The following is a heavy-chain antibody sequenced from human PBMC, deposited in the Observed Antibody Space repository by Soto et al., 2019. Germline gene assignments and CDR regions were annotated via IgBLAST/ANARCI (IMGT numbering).Heavy chain of an antibody. CDR3: AKDGGVGSGDPIYYYYYGMDV. V-gene: IGHV3-23*01. CDR1: GFTFSSYA. D-gene: IGHD2-8*02. CDR2: ISGSGGST. Sequence: GGSLRLSCAASGFTFSSYAMSWVRRAPGKGLEWVSAISGSGGSTYYADSVKGRFTISRDNSKNTLYLQMNSLRAEDTAVYYCAKDGGVGSGDPIYYYYYGMDVWGQGTTVTVSS. J-gene: IGHJ6*02.